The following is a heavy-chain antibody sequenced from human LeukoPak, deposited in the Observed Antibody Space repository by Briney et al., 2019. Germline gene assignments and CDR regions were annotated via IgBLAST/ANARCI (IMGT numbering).Heavy chain of an antibody. CDR1: GFTFSTFW. J-gene: IGHJ4*02. CDR3: NVRWGPNSDY. Sequence: GGSLRLSCAASGFTFSTFWMHWVRQTPGKVLVWVSRISSDGTTTHYADSVKGRFTISRDNAKNTLFLHMNSLRAEDTAVYYCNVRWGPNSDYWGQGTLVTVSS. CDR2: ISSDGTTT. V-gene: IGHV3-74*01. D-gene: IGHD7-27*01.